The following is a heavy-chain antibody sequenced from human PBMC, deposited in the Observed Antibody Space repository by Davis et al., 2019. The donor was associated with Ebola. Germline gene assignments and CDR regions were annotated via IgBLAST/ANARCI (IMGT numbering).Heavy chain of an antibody. Sequence: GESLKISCAASGFTFSSYSMNWVRQAPGKGLEWVSSISSSSSYIYYADSVKGRFTISRDNAKNSLYLQMNSLRAEDTAVYYCARDLAGVPDYWGQGTLVTVSS. CDR3: ARDLAGVPDY. D-gene: IGHD1-1*01. CDR2: ISSSSSYI. V-gene: IGHV3-21*01. J-gene: IGHJ4*02. CDR1: GFTFSSYS.